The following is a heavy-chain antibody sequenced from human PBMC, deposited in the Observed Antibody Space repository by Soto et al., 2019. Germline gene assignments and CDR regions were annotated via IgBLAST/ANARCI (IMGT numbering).Heavy chain of an antibody. CDR2: ISSSGASI. D-gene: IGHD6-13*01. CDR1: GFTFSDYY. Sequence: PGGSLRLSCAASGFTFSDYYMSWIRQAPGKGLEWVSYISSSGASIYYADSVKGQFTISRDNAENSLSLQMNSLRAEDTAVYYCVRGGWSSSGGIAASWGQGTLVTVSS. CDR3: VRGGWSSSGGIAAS. J-gene: IGHJ5*02. V-gene: IGHV3-11*01.